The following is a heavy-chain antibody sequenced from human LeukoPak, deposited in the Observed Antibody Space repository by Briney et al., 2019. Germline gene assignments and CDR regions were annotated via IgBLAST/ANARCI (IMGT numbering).Heavy chain of an antibody. CDR3: TRWTYCSGGSCYYSNY. Sequence: GGSLRLSCAASGFTFSSYGMHWVRQASGKGLEWVGRIRSKANSYATAYAASVKGRFTISRDDSKNTAYLQMNSLKTEDTAVYYCTRWTYCSGGSCYYSNYWGQGTLVTVSS. J-gene: IGHJ4*02. CDR1: GFTFSSYG. D-gene: IGHD2-15*01. V-gene: IGHV3-73*01. CDR2: IRSKANSYAT.